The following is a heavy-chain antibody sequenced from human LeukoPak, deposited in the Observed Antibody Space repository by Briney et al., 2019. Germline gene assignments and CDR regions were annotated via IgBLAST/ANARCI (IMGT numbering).Heavy chain of an antibody. J-gene: IGHJ3*02. D-gene: IGHD3-10*01. CDR3: ARARPMVRGVIDAFDI. CDR1: GGSISSGGYY. Sequence: SETLSLTCTVSGGSISSGGYYWSWLRQHPGKGLEWIGYIYYSGSTYYNPSLKSRVTISVDTSKNQFSLKLSSVTAADTAVYYCARARPMVRGVIDAFDIWGQGTMVTVSS. V-gene: IGHV4-31*03. CDR2: IYYSGST.